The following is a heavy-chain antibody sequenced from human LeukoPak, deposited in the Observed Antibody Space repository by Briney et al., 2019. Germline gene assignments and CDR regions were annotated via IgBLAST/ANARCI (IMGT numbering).Heavy chain of an antibody. CDR3: AKDLYSGSRRIFDY. V-gene: IGHV3-30*18. CDR2: ISYDGSNK. D-gene: IGHD1-26*01. CDR1: GFTFSNYG. Sequence: GRSLRLSCAASGFTFSNYGMHWVRQAPGKGLDWVAVISYDGSNKYYADSVKGRFTISRDNSKNTLYLQMNSLRAEDTAVYYCAKDLYSGSRRIFDYWGRGTLVTVSS. J-gene: IGHJ4*02.